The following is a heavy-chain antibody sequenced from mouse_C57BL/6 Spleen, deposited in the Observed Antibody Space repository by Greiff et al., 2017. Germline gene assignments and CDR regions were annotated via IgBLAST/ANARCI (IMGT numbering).Heavy chain of an antibody. Sequence: DVHLVESGGGLVKPGGSLKLSCAASGFTFSDYGMHWVRQAPEKGLEWVAYISSGSSTIYYADTVKGRFTISRDNAKNTLFLQMTSLRSEDTAMYYCARGGYYGSSPFDYWGQGTTLTVSS. CDR2: ISSGSSTI. CDR3: ARGGYYGSSPFDY. CDR1: GFTFSDYG. D-gene: IGHD1-1*01. V-gene: IGHV5-17*01. J-gene: IGHJ2*01.